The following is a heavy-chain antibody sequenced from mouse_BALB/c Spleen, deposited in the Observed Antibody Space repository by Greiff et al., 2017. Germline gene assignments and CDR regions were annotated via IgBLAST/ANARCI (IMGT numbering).Heavy chain of an antibody. CDR2: ISYSGST. CDR3: ARDSYYFDY. Sequence: EVQLQESGPGLVKPSQSLSLTCTVTGYSITSDYAWNWIRQFPGNKLEWMGYISYSGSTSYNPSLKSRISITRDTSKNQFFLQLNSVTTEDTATYYCARDSYYFDYWGQGTTLTVSS. J-gene: IGHJ2*01. CDR1: GYSITSDYA. V-gene: IGHV3-2*02.